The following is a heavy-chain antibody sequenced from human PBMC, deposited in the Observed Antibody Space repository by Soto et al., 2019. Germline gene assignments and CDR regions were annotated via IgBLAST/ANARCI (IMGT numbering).Heavy chain of an antibody. J-gene: IGHJ4*02. V-gene: IGHV1-69*01. Sequence: QVQLVQSGAEVKKPGSSVKVSCKASGGTFSSYAISWVRQAPGQGLEWMGGIIPIFGTANYAQKFQGRVTITADESTSTAYMELSSLRSEDTAVYYCARARDYYDSSGYLEIDYWGQGTLLTVSS. CDR1: GGTFSSYA. CDR3: ARARDYYDSSGYLEIDY. D-gene: IGHD3-22*01. CDR2: IIPIFGTA.